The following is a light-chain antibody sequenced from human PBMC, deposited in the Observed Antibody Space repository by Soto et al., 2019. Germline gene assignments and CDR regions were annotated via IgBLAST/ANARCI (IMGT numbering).Light chain of an antibody. CDR3: ISYTSSATHV. CDR2: DVS. V-gene: IGLV2-14*01. Sequence: QSALTQPASVSGSPGQSITISCTGTSSDVGGYNYVSWYQQHPGKAPKLMIYDVSNRPSGVSNRFSGSKSGNTASLTISGLQGEDEADYYCISYTSSATHVFGTGTKLTVL. CDR1: SSDVGGYNY. J-gene: IGLJ1*01.